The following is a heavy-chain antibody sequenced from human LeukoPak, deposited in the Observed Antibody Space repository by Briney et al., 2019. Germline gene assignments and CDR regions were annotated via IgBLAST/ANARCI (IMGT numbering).Heavy chain of an antibody. D-gene: IGHD3-22*01. CDR3: ASYDSSGYRDAFDI. CDR1: GYTFTGYY. J-gene: IGHJ3*02. V-gene: IGHV1-2*02. Sequence: GASVKVSCKASGYTFTGYYVHWVRQAPGQGLEWMGWINPNSGGTNYAQKFQGRVTMTRDTSISTAYMELSRLRSDDTAVYYCASYDSSGYRDAFDIWGQGTMVTVSS. CDR2: INPNSGGT.